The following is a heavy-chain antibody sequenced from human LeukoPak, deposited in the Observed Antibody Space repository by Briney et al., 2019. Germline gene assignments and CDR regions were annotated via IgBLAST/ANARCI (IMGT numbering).Heavy chain of an antibody. D-gene: IGHD5-24*01. CDR3: ARHSSYNWFGY. Sequence: GESLKISCKGSGYDFTSHWIAWVRQKPGKGLEWMGNINAANSDTTYSPSFKGQVTLSVDKSISPAYLQLSSLKASDTAMYYCARHSSYNWFGYWGQGSPVTVSS. V-gene: IGHV5-51*01. J-gene: IGHJ4*02. CDR1: GYDFTSHW. CDR2: INAANSDT.